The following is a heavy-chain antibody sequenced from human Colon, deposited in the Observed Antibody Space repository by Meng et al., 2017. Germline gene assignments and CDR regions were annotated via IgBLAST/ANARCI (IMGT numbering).Heavy chain of an antibody. D-gene: IGHD6-13*01. CDR1: GGSFSGYY. Sequence: LRQWCAWLLNPSEARSLSGAVYGGSFSGYYWTWIRQPPGKGLEWIGEINHSESADYNPSLKSRVTISLDTSKNQFSLKVTSVTAAETAVYYCARGDRGQQLVLVYWGQGTLVTVSS. CDR2: INHSESA. CDR3: ARGDRGQQLVLVY. J-gene: IGHJ4*02. V-gene: IGHV4-34*01.